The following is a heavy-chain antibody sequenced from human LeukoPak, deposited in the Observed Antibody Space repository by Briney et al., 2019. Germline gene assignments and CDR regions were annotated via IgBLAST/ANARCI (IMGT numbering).Heavy chain of an antibody. CDR1: GFTVSNNY. CDR3: AREFRQTYNSGWSLDY. Sequence: GGSLRLSCSVSGFTVSNNYMSWVRQAPGKGLEWVSVIYGGRNNTHYADSVKGRFTISRDNSKNTVYLQMNSLTAEDTAGYYCAREFRQTYNSGWSLDYWGQATLVTVSS. D-gene: IGHD6-19*01. CDR2: IYGGRNNT. J-gene: IGHJ4*02. V-gene: IGHV3-53*01.